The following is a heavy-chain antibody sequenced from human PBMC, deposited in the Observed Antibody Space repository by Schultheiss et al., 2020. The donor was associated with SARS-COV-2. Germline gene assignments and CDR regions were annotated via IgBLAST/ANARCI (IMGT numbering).Heavy chain of an antibody. V-gene: IGHV1-18*01. Sequence: ASVKVSCKASGYTFTSYCISWVRQAPGQGLEWMGWISAYNGNTNYAQKLQGRVTMTTDTSTSTAYMELRSLRSDDTAVYYCARLMTTVIRYYYYYYGMDVWGQGTTVTVSS. D-gene: IGHD4-23*01. CDR1: GYTFTSYC. CDR3: ARLMTTVIRYYYYYYGMDV. J-gene: IGHJ6*02. CDR2: ISAYNGNT.